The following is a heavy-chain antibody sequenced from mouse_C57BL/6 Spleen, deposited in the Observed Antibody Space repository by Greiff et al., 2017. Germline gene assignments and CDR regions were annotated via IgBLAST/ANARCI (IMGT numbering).Heavy chain of an antibody. D-gene: IGHD2-5*01. Sequence: EVQLVESGGGLVKPGGSLKLSCAASGFTFSDYGMHWVRQAPEKGLEWVAYISSGSSTIYYADTVKGRFTISRDNAKNTLFLQMTSLRSEDTAMYYCANSYSKTDWYFDVWGTGTTVTVSS. J-gene: IGHJ1*03. V-gene: IGHV5-17*01. CDR1: GFTFSDYG. CDR2: ISSGSSTI. CDR3: ANSYSKTDWYFDV.